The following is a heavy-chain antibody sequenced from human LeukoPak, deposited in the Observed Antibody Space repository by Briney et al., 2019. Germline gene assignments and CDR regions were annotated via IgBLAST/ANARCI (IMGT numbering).Heavy chain of an antibody. V-gene: IGHV5-51*01. J-gene: IGHJ4*02. CDR2: IFPGDSGT. CDR1: EYSFATYW. CDR3: ASEYCSGGNCYFDY. D-gene: IGHD2-15*01. Sequence: GESLKISCKGSEYSFATYWIGWVRQMPAQGLEWMGIIFPGDSGTRYSPYFLGQVTITADKSISTAYLQWSSLKASDTAIYYCASEYCSGGNCYFDYWGQGTLVTVSS.